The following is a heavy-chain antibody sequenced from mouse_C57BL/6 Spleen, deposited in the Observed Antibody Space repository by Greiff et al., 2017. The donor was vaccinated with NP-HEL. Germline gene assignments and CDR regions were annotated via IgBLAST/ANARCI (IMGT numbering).Heavy chain of an antibody. Sequence: EVKLVESGGGLVQPGGSMKLSCVASGFTFSNYWMNWVRQSPEKGLEWVAQIRLNSGNYATHYAESVKGRFTISRDDSTSSAYMQMNNLRAEDTGIYYCTCCRYYYGMSYWGQGTTLTVSS. CDR2: IRLNSGNYAT. CDR1: GFTFSNYW. D-gene: IGHD1-1*01. J-gene: IGHJ2*01. V-gene: IGHV6-3*01. CDR3: TCCRYYYGMSY.